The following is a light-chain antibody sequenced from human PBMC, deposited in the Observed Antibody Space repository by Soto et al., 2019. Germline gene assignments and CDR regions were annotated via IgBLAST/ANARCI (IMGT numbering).Light chain of an antibody. Sequence: IQMTRGSATMYASVGDRVGITCRASQSMTNRLAWYQQKPGKAPKVLIYDASNLEYGVPSRFSGSGSGTEFTLTISSLQPDDFGTYYCHHYDNSYSWTVGQGTKVDIK. CDR2: DAS. CDR1: QSMTNR. J-gene: IGKJ1*01. V-gene: IGKV1-5*01. CDR3: HHYDNSYSWT.